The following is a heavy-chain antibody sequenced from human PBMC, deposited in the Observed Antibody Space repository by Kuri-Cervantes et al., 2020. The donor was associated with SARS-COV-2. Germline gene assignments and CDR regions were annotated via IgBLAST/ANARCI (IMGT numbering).Heavy chain of an antibody. Sequence: GESLKISCAASGFTFSSYDMHWVRQATGKGLEWVSAIGTAGDTYYPGSVKGRFTISRENAKNSLDLQMNSLRAEDTAVYYCARDGWFGELNFHYYGMDVWGQGTTVTVSS. D-gene: IGHD3-10*01. J-gene: IGHJ6*02. CDR2: IGTAGDT. V-gene: IGHV3-13*01. CDR3: ARDGWFGELNFHYYGMDV. CDR1: GFTFSSYD.